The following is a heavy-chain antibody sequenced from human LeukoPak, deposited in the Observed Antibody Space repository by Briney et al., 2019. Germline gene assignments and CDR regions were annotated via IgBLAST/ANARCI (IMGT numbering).Heavy chain of an antibody. D-gene: IGHD3-9*01. CDR1: GGSISSYY. J-gene: IGHJ5*02. CDR2: IYNSGST. Sequence: PSETLSLTCTVSGGSISSYYWSWIRQPPGKGLEWIGYIYNSGSTNYNPSLKSRVTISLKTSKNQFSLKLSSVTDADTAVYYCARDSRYYDILTGNYKARGWFDPWGQGTLVTVSS. V-gene: IGHV4-59*01. CDR3: ARDSRYYDILTGNYKARGWFDP.